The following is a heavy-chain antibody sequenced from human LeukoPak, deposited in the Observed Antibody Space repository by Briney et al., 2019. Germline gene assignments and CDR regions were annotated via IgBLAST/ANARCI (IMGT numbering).Heavy chain of an antibody. CDR1: GFTFSSYS. D-gene: IGHD3-10*02. J-gene: IGHJ4*02. CDR3: ARGVRGVPSAAYGY. Sequence: PGGSLRLSCAASGFTFSSYSMNWVRQAPGKGLEWVSSISSRSSYIYYADSVKGRFTISRDNAKNSLYLQMNSLRAEDPAVYYCARGVRGVPSAAYGYWGQGTLVTVSS. CDR2: ISSRSSYI. V-gene: IGHV3-21*01.